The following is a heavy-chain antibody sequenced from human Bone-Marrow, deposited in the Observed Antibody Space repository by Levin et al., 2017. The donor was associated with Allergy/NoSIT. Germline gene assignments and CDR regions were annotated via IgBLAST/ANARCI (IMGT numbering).Heavy chain of an antibody. J-gene: IGHJ4*02. CDR2: IDPSDSYT. Sequence: KVSCKGSGYSFTSYWISWVRQMPGKGLEWMGRIDPSDSYTNYSPSFQGHVTISADKSISTAYLQWSSLKASDTAMYYCARHTRPYGDYGYWGQGTLVTVSS. D-gene: IGHD4-17*01. CDR1: GYSFTSYW. V-gene: IGHV5-10-1*01. CDR3: ARHTRPYGDYGY.